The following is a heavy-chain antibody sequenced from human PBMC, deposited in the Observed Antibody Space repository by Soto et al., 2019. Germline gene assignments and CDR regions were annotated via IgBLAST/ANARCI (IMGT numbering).Heavy chain of an antibody. D-gene: IGHD3-10*01. Sequence: EVQLVESGGGLVKPGGSLRLSCAASGFTFSSYSMNWVRQAPGKGLEWVSSISSSSSYIYYADSVKGRFTISRDNDKNSLYLQMNSLRAEDTAVYYCARVRGSYYYYGMDVWGQGTTVTVSS. J-gene: IGHJ6*02. CDR2: ISSSSSYI. CDR3: ARVRGSYYYYGMDV. V-gene: IGHV3-21*01. CDR1: GFTFSSYS.